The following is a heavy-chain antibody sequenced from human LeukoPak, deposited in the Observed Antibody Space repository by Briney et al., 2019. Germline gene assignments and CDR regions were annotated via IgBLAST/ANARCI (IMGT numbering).Heavy chain of an antibody. V-gene: IGHV6-1*01. CDR2: TYYRSKWYN. Sequence: SQTLSLTCAISGDNVSSNSAAWNWIRQSPSRGLEWLGRTYYRSKWYNDYAVSVKSRIIINPDTSKNQFSLKLSSVTAADTAVYYCARAAWDYYDSSGYDDIWGQGTMVTVSS. CDR1: GDNVSSNSAA. D-gene: IGHD3-22*01. J-gene: IGHJ3*02. CDR3: ARAAWDYYDSSGYDDI.